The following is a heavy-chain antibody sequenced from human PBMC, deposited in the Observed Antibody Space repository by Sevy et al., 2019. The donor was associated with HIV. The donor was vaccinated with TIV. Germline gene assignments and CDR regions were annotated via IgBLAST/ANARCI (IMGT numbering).Heavy chain of an antibody. D-gene: IGHD3-16*02. CDR2: ISSSSSYI. V-gene: IGHV3-21*01. J-gene: IGHJ4*02. CDR3: AGGVSYVWGSYRLPYCFDY. Sequence: GGSLRLSCAASGFTFSSYSMNWVRQAPGKGLEWVSSISSSSSYIYYADSVKGRFTISRDNAKNSLYLQMNSLRADDTAAYYCAGGVSYVWGSYRLPYCFDYWGQGTLVTVSS. CDR1: GFTFSSYS.